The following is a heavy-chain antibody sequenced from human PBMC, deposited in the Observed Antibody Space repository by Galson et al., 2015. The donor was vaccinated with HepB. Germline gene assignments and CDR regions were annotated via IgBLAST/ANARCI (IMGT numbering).Heavy chain of an antibody. CDR3: AGGLNTYFDY. V-gene: IGHV6-1*01. D-gene: IGHD2/OR15-2a*01. CDR2: TYYRSKWYT. J-gene: IGHJ4*02. Sequence: CAISGDSVSSNSAAWNWIRQSPSRGLEWLGRTYYRSKWYTDYAISVKGRITINADTSKNQFSLQLKSVTPEDTAVYFCAGGLNTYFDYWGQGILATVAA. CDR1: GDSVSSNSAA.